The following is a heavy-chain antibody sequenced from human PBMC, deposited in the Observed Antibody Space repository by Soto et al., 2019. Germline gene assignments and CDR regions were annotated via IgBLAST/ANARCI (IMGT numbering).Heavy chain of an antibody. J-gene: IGHJ6*02. V-gene: IGHV3-23*01. CDR1: GFTFSSYA. D-gene: IGHD3-10*01. CDR3: AKDQTVGFGELLIYYYYYGMDV. CDR2: ISGSGGSK. Sequence: GGSLRLSCAASGFTFSSYAMSWVRQAPGKGLEWVSAISGSGGSKYYADSVKGRFTISRDNSKNTLYLQMNSLRAEDTAVYYCAKDQTVGFGELLIYYYYYGMDVWGQGTTVTVSS.